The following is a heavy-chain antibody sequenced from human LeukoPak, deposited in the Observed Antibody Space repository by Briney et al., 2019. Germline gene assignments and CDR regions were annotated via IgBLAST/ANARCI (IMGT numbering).Heavy chain of an antibody. D-gene: IGHD2-2*03. CDR1: GGSISSSSYY. Sequence: SETLSLTCTVSGGSISSSSYYWGWIRQPPGKGLEWIGSIYYSGSTYYNPSLKSRVTISVDTSKNQFSLKLSSVTAADTAVYYCARIMDPEFDYWGQGTLVTVSS. CDR2: IYYSGST. CDR3: ARIMDPEFDY. J-gene: IGHJ4*02. V-gene: IGHV4-39*01.